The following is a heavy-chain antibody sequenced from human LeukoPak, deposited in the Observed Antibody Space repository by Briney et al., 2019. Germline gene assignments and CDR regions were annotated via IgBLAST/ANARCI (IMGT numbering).Heavy chain of an antibody. CDR1: GYTFTSYG. Sequence: ASVTVSCTASGYTFTSYGISWVRQAPGQGLEWMGWISAYNGNTNYAQKLQGRVTITTDTSTSTAYMELRSLRSDDTAVYYCARDGEAVAGPWYYYGMDVWGQGTTVTVSS. CDR3: ARDGEAVAGPWYYYGMDV. V-gene: IGHV1-18*01. J-gene: IGHJ6*02. D-gene: IGHD6-19*01. CDR2: ISAYNGNT.